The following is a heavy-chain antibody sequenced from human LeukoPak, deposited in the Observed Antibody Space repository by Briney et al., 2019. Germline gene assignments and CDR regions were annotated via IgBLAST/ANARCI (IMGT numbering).Heavy chain of an antibody. Sequence: GGSLRLSCEASGITLSNAWMNRVRQAPGKGLEWVALLKSISNGGTTDYAAPVKGRFTISRDDSKNTLYLQMNSLKTEDTAVYYCTTYHPFGVVTYYYYYYMDVWGKGTTVTVSS. V-gene: IGHV3-15*01. J-gene: IGHJ6*03. CDR1: GITLSNAW. D-gene: IGHD3-3*01. CDR2: LKSISNGGTT. CDR3: TTYHPFGVVTYYYYYYMDV.